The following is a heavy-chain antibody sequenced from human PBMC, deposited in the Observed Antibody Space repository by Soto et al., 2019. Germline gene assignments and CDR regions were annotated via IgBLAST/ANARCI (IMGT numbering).Heavy chain of an antibody. Sequence: QVQLQESGPGLVKPSETLSLTCNVSGGSISSYYWSWVRQSPGKGLEWIGSFYYSGTTNYNPSLKSRVTISLDMSQNQTSPNLTSVTAADTAVYYCAALPRYWGQGTLVTVSS. CDR1: GGSISSYY. J-gene: IGHJ4*02. CDR2: FYYSGTT. V-gene: IGHV4-59*01. CDR3: AALPRY. D-gene: IGHD6-6*01.